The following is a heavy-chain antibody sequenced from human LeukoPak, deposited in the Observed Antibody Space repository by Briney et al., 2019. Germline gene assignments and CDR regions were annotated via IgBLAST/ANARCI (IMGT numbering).Heavy chain of an antibody. CDR3: AKDLTMVRGAVTN. V-gene: IGHV3-30*02. D-gene: IGHD3-10*01. Sequence: GGSLRLSCAASGFTFSSYSMNWVRQAPGKGLEWVAFIRSDGENKYYADSVKGRLTVSRDTSKNTLFLEMNYLKTEDTATYYCAKDLTMVRGAVTNWGQGTQVTVSS. CDR1: GFTFSSYS. CDR2: IRSDGENK. J-gene: IGHJ4*02.